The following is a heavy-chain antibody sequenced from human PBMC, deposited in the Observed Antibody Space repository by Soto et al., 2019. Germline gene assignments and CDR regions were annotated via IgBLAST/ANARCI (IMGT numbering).Heavy chain of an antibody. Sequence: QAQLVESGGGLVKPGGSLRLSCAASGFTFSDYYMSWIRQAPGKGLEWVSYISSSSSNTNFADSVKGRFTISRDNAKNSLYLHMNSLRAEDTAVYYCARVCANDELDVGGQGTTVTVSS. CDR3: ARVCANDELDV. D-gene: IGHD1-1*01. V-gene: IGHV3-11*05. CDR2: ISSSSSNT. CDR1: GFTFSDYY. J-gene: IGHJ6*02.